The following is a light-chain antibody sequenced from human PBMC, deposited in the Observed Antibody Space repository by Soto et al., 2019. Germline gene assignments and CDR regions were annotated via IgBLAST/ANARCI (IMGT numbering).Light chain of an antibody. Sequence: QTVVTQEPSFSVSPGGTVTLTCGLRSGSVSRSYYPSWYQQTTGQATRTLIYSTDSRSSGVPDRFSGSSLGNKAALTITGAKAHDESDYYCVLYMGSGISVFGGGTKLTVL. V-gene: IGLV8-61*01. CDR3: VLYMGSGISV. J-gene: IGLJ3*02. CDR2: STD. CDR1: SGSVSRSYY.